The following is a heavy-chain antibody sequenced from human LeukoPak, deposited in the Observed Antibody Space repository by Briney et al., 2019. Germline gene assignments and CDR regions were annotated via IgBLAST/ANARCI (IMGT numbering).Heavy chain of an antibody. CDR2: ITSSGTHI. CDR3: ARDPYSGNYGNDYYYYMDV. V-gene: IGHV3-21*01. J-gene: IGHJ6*03. Sequence: GGSLRLSCAASGFTFSSFNMNWVRQAPGKAMEWVSSITSSGTHIFYADSERGRFTISRDNAKNSLYLQMDSLGPDDTAVYYCARDPYSGNYGNDYYYYMDVWGKGTTVTISS. CDR1: GFTFSSFN. D-gene: IGHD1-26*01.